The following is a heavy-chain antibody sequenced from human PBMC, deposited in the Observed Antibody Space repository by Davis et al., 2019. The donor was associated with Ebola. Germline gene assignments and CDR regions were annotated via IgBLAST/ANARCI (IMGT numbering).Heavy chain of an antibody. V-gene: IGHV1-2*02. CDR1: GYTFTGYY. CDR3: ARLHPRIPREGY. D-gene: IGHD2-2*02. J-gene: IGHJ4*02. Sequence: ASVKVSCKASGYTFTGYYMHWVRQAPGQGLEWMGWINPNSGGTNYAQKFQGRVTMTRDTSISTAYMELSRLRSDDTAVYYCARLHPRIPREGYWGQGTLVTVSS. CDR2: INPNSGGT.